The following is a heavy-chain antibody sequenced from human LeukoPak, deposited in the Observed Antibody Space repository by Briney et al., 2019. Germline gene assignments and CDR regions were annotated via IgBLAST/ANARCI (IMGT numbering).Heavy chain of an antibody. CDR3: ARIIAPTYYDFWSGYYNEPFDY. D-gene: IGHD3-3*01. Sequence: SETLSLTCAVYGGSFSGYYWSWIRQPPGKGLEWIGEINHSGSTNYNPSLKSRVTISVDTSKNQFPLKLSSVTAADTAVYYCARIIAPTYYDFWSGYYNEPFDYWGQGTLVTVSS. CDR1: GGSFSGYY. J-gene: IGHJ4*02. CDR2: INHSGST. V-gene: IGHV4-34*01.